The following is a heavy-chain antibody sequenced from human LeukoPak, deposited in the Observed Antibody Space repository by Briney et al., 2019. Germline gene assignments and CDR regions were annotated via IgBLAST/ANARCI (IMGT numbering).Heavy chain of an antibody. J-gene: IGHJ4*02. CDR1: GGSISSGDYY. Sequence: SETLSLTCTVSGGSISSGDYYWSWIRQPPGKGLEWIGEIYHSGSTNYDPSLKSRVTISVDKSKNQFSLKLSSVTAADTAVYFCARESGASLDYWGQGTLVPVSS. CDR2: IYHSGST. CDR3: ARESGASLDY. D-gene: IGHD1-26*01. V-gene: IGHV4-39*07.